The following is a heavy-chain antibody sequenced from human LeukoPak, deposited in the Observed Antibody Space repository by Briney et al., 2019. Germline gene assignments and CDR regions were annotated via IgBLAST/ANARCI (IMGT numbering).Heavy chain of an antibody. CDR1: GGSFSGYY. V-gene: IGHV4-34*01. CDR2: INHSGST. Sequence: TSETLSLTCAVYGGSFSGYYWSWIRQPPGKGLEWIGEINHSGSTNYNPSLKSRVTISVDTSKNQSSLKLSSVTAADTAVYYCARGSGWHRLDYWGQGTLVTVSS. CDR3: ARGSGWHRLDY. J-gene: IGHJ4*02. D-gene: IGHD6-19*01.